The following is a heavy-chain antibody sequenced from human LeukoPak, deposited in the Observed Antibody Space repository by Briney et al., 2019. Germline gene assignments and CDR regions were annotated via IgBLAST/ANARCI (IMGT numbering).Heavy chain of an antibody. J-gene: IGHJ4*02. CDR1: GFTVSGTY. D-gene: IGHD1-26*01. CDR2: IYSGGGT. Sequence: PGGSLRLSCAASGFTVSGTYMSWVRQAPGKGLEWVSLIYSGGGTYYADSGKGRFTISRDNSKNTLYPQMNSLRADDTAVYYCARGYSGTGFWGQGTLVTVSS. V-gene: IGHV3-53*01. CDR3: ARGYSGTGF.